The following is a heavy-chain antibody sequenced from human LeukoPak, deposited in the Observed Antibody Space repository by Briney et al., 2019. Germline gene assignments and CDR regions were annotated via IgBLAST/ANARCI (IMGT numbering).Heavy chain of an antibody. D-gene: IGHD6-6*01. CDR3: VRHVRSPSFDP. CDR1: GGSINSGTYY. Sequence: SETLSLTCSVSGGSINSGTYYWSWVRLPPEKGLEWIAGIHYTGSTYYNPSLKSRSTISRDTPKNQFSLTLTSVIDADTAVYYCVRHVRSPSFDPWGQGTLVTVSS. CDR2: IHYTGST. J-gene: IGHJ5*02. V-gene: IGHV4-39*01.